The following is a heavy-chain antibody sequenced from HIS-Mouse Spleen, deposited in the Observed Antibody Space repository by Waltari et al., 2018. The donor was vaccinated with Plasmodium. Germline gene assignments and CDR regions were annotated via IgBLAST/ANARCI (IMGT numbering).Heavy chain of an antibody. V-gene: IGHV1-2*02. CDR2: INPNSGGT. D-gene: IGHD6-13*01. CDR3: ARVLGYKAAAGTFVEYFQH. J-gene: IGHJ1*01. Sequence: QVQLVQSGAEVKKPGASVKVSCKASGYTFPGYDLHWVRRAPGQGLEWMGWINPNSGGTNYAQKFQGRVTMTRDTSISTAYMELSRLRSDDTAVYYCARVLGYKAAAGTFVEYFQHWGQGTLVTVSS. CDR1: GYTFPGYD.